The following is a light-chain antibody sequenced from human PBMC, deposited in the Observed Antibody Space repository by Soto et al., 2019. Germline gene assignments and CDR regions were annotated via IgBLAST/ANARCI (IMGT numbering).Light chain of an antibody. J-gene: IGKJ4*01. V-gene: IGKV1-27*01. Sequence: DIQMTQSPSSVSASLGDRDTITCRASQGIGVYLAWFQQKPGNVPKLLIYAASTLQSGVPSRFSGSGSGPDVTLTISSLQPEEVATYYCQKYNRAPLTFGGAPMVEIK. CDR1: QGIGVY. CDR2: AAS. CDR3: QKYNRAPLT.